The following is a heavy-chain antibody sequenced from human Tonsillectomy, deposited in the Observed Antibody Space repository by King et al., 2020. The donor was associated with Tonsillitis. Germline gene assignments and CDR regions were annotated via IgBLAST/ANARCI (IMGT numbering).Heavy chain of an antibody. CDR2: ISYDGSNK. V-gene: IGHV3-30-3*01. CDR3: VRDEHYDSSDYYYVFDY. Sequence: VQLVESGGGVVQPGRSLRLSCAASGFTFSSYAMHWVRQAPGKGLEWVTIISYDGSNKYYADSVKGRFTISRDNSKNTLYLQMNRLRAEDTALYYCVRDEHYDSSDYYYVFDYWGQGTLVTVSS. CDR1: GFTFSSYA. D-gene: IGHD3-22*01. J-gene: IGHJ4*02.